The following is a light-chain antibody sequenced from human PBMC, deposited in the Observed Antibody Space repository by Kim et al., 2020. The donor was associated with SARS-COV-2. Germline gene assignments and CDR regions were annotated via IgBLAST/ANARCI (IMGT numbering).Light chain of an antibody. J-gene: IGLJ1*01. Sequence: GVSISCAGSGSDIGAGCAVHWYKQLPGSDPKLLIFDNTERPTGVPDRFSGSRSATSASLAITGLQPEDEADYYCQSYDSSLTGYAFGTGTQLTVL. CDR3: QSYDSSLTGYA. CDR1: GSDIGAGCA. CDR2: DNT. V-gene: IGLV1-40*01.